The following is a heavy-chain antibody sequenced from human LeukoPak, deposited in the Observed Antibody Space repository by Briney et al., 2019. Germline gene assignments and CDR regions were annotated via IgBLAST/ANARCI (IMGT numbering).Heavy chain of an antibody. Sequence: GGSLRLSCAASGFTFSSYWMHWVRQAQGKGLGWVSRLNNDGSSTNYADSVKGRFTISRDNAKNSLYLQMNSLRGEDTAVYYCARYCSCSYYFGLLWGQGTLVTVSS. CDR3: ARYCSCSYYFGLL. CDR1: GFTFSSYW. V-gene: IGHV3-74*01. CDR2: LNNDGSST. D-gene: IGHD1-26*01. J-gene: IGHJ4*02.